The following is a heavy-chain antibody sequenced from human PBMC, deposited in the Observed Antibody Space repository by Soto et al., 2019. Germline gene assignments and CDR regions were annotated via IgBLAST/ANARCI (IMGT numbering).Heavy chain of an antibody. CDR1: GFTFSSYG. CDR2: IWYDGSNK. Sequence: QVQLVESGGGVVQPGRSLRLSCAASGFTFSSYGMHWVRQAPGKGLEWVAVIWYDGSNKYYADSVKGGFTISRDNSKNTLYLQMNSLRAEDTAVDYCAREGYSSGWYSYEYFQHWGQGTLVTVAS. D-gene: IGHD6-19*01. CDR3: AREGYSSGWYSYEYFQH. V-gene: IGHV3-33*01. J-gene: IGHJ1*01.